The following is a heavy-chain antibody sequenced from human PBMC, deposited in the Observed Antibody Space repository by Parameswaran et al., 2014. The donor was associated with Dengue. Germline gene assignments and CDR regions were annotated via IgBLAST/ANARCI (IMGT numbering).Heavy chain of an antibody. CDR2: MNPNSGNT. J-gene: IGHJ4*02. CDR3: ARGLPSGYYSY. V-gene: IGHV1-8*01. D-gene: IGHD3-9*01. Sequence: WVRQAPGQGLEWMGWMNPNSGNTGYAQKFQGRVTMTRNTSISTAYMELSSLRSGDTAVYYCARGLPSGYYSYWGQGTLVTVSS.